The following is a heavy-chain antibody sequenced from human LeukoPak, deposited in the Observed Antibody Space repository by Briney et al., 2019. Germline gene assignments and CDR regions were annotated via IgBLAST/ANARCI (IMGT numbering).Heavy chain of an antibody. Sequence: GASVKVSCKASGYTFTSDAMNWVRQAPGQGLEWMGGIIPIFGTANYAQKFQGRVTITADESTSTAYMELSSLRSEDTAVYYCARYDGIAATNYYYYYYYMDVWGKGTTVTVSS. V-gene: IGHV1-69*13. CDR3: ARYDGIAATNYYYYYYYMDV. CDR1: GYTFTSDA. D-gene: IGHD6-13*01. CDR2: IIPIFGTA. J-gene: IGHJ6*03.